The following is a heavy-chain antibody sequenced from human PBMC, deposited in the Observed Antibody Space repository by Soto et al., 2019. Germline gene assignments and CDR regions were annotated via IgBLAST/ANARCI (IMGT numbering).Heavy chain of an antibody. CDR2: IDYSVST. J-gene: IGHJ5*02. Sequence: SAPLSLTCTFSGDSTSTSTYYWGWIRQPPWKGLEWIGSIDYSVSTYHNPSLKSRVTISVDTSKNQFSLKVSSVTASDTALYYCSRRAPEGFDPWGQGTLVTVSS. V-gene: IGHV4-39*01. CDR3: SRRAPEGFDP. CDR1: GDSTSTSTYY.